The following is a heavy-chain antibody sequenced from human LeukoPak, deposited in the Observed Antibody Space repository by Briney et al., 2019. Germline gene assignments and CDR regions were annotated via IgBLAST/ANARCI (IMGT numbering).Heavy chain of an antibody. Sequence: SETLSLTCTVSGGSVSSGSYYWSWIRQPPGKGLEWIGYIHCSGSSNYNPYLKSRVTISVDTSKNQFSLKLSSVTAADTAVYYCARARHPNWFDPWGQGTLVTVSS. CDR1: GGSVSSGSYY. CDR3: ARARHPNWFDP. CDR2: IHCSGSS. J-gene: IGHJ5*02. V-gene: IGHV4-61*01.